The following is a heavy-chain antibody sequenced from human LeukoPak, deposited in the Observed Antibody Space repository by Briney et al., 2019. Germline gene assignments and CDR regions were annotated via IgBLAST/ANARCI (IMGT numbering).Heavy chain of an antibody. V-gene: IGHV4-59*01. CDR3: ARAQGSGLTDY. D-gene: IGHD3/OR15-3a*01. Sequence: SETLSLTCTVSGGSLSSYYWSWIWQPPGKGLEWIGYIYYSGTTHYNPSLESRVTISLDTSKNQFSLKLSSVNAADTAVYYCARAQGSGLTDYWGQGTLVTVSS. J-gene: IGHJ4*02. CDR1: GGSLSSYY. CDR2: IYYSGTT.